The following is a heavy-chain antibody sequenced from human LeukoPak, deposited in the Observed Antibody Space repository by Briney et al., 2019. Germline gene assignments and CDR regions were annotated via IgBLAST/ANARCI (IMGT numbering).Heavy chain of an antibody. V-gene: IGHV3-23*01. J-gene: IGHJ6*03. CDR3: AREYMDV. CDR1: GLNFSNFG. Sequence: GGSLRLSCEASGLNFSNFGMSWVRQAPGKGLEWVSGITSDGSTYYADSVRGRFIISRDNSKNTLYLQMNSLRAEDRALYYCAREYMDVWGKGTMVTVSS. CDR2: ITSDGST.